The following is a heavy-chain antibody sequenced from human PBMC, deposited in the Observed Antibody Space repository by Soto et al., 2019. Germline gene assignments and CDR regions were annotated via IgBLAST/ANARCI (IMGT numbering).Heavy chain of an antibody. V-gene: IGHV1-46*01. D-gene: IGHD2-15*01. CDR1: GYTFTNYY. CDR3: AIPGLGYCSGGSCRELDY. CDR2: INPSDGST. Sequence: ASVTVSCKASGYTFTNYYMHWVRQAPGQGLEWMGIINPSDGSTSYAQKFQGRVTVTRDKSTSTAYTELSGLRSEDTAVYYCAIPGLGYCSGGSCRELDYWGQGTLVTVSS. J-gene: IGHJ4*02.